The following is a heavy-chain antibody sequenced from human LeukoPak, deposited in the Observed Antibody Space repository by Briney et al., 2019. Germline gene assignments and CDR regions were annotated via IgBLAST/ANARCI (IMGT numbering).Heavy chain of an antibody. J-gene: IGHJ4*02. Sequence: SGTLSLTCAVSGGSISSSNWWSWVRQPPGKGLEWIGEIYHSGSTNYNPSLKSRVTISVDKSKNQFSLKLSSVTAADTAVYFCARSTGYSSTWELDSWGQGTLVTVSS. V-gene: IGHV4-4*02. CDR1: GGSISSSNW. CDR3: ARSTGYSSTWELDS. CDR2: IYHSGST. D-gene: IGHD6-13*01.